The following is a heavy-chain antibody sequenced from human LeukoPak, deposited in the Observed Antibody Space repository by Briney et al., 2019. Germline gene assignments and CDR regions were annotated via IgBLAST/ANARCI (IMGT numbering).Heavy chain of an antibody. D-gene: IGHD1-7*01. CDR2: TKQDGSEK. J-gene: IGHJ4*02. Sequence: GGSLRLSCAASGFTFSSYAMSWVRQAPGKGLEWVAQTKQDGSEKYYVDSVKGRFTTSRDKNSLFLQMNSVRAEDTAVYYCVGWGISGITNHWGQGTLVTVSS. CDR1: GFTFSSYA. CDR3: VGWGISGITNH. V-gene: IGHV3-7*01.